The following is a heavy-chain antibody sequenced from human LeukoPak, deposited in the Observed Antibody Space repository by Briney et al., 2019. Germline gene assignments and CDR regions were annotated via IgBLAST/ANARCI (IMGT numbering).Heavy chain of an antibody. V-gene: IGHV4-39*01. Sequence: SETLSLTCTVSGGSISSSSYYWGWIRQPPGKGLEWIGSIYYSGSTYYNPSLKSRVTISVDTSKNQFSLKLSSVTAADTAVYYCARKEGIYFDYWGQGTLVTVSS. CDR2: IYYSGST. CDR1: GGSISSSSYY. CDR3: ARKEGIYFDY. J-gene: IGHJ4*02. D-gene: IGHD3-10*01.